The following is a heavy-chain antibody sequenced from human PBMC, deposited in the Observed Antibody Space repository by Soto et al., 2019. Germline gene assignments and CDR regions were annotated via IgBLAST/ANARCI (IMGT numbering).Heavy chain of an antibody. D-gene: IGHD1-1*01. CDR1: GGSISSGGTGSY. J-gene: IGHJ4*02. CDR3: ASGHDAYKVRY. V-gene: IGHV4-31*03. Sequence: QVQLQESGPGLVKPSQTLSLTCTVSGGSISSGGTGSYWTWIRQLPGKGLEWIGYIYYTGNTYYTPSLKSRPTISIDTSENQFSLKLTSVTAADTVVYFCASGHDAYKVRYWGQGTLVTVSS. CDR2: IYYTGNT.